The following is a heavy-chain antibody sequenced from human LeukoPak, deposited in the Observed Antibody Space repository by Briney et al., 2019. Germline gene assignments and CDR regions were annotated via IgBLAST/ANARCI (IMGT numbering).Heavy chain of an antibody. CDR2: TYYRSKWYN. V-gene: IGHV6-1*01. D-gene: IGHD2-15*01. Sequence: SQTLSLTCAISGDSVSSNSAAWNWIRQSPSRGLEWLGRTYYRSKWYNDYAVSVKSRITINPDTSKNQFSLQLNSVTPEDTAVYHCARDLPNCSGGSCYVDYWGQGTLVTVSS. J-gene: IGHJ4*02. CDR1: GDSVSSNSAA. CDR3: ARDLPNCSGGSCYVDY.